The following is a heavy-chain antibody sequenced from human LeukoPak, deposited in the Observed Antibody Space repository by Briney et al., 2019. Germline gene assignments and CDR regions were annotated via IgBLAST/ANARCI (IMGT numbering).Heavy chain of an antibody. CDR1: GYTFTSYY. CDR3: ASSVRVQDAFDI. J-gene: IGHJ3*02. V-gene: IGHV1-18*04. Sequence: ASVKVSCKASGYTFTSYYMHWVRQAPGQGLEWMGWISAYNGNTNYAQRLQGRVTMTTDTSTSTAYMELRSLRSDDTAVYYCASSVRVQDAFDIWGQGTMVTVSS. CDR2: ISAYNGNT.